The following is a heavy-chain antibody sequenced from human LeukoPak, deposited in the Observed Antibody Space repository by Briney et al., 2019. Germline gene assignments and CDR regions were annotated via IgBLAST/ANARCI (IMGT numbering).Heavy chain of an antibody. D-gene: IGHD3-10*01. Sequence: PGGSLRLFCAASGFTFSSYAMHWVRQAPGKGLEWVSANSGSGGSTYYADSAKGRFTISRDNSKNTLYLQMNSLRAEDTAVYYCAKDLLWFGSTGGMDVWGKGTTVTVSS. CDR1: GFTFSSYA. CDR2: NSGSGGST. V-gene: IGHV3-23*01. J-gene: IGHJ6*04. CDR3: AKDLLWFGSTGGMDV.